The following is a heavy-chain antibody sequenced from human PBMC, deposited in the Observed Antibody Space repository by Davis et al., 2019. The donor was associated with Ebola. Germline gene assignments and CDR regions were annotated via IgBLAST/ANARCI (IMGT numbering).Heavy chain of an antibody. CDR1: GFTFSSYA. J-gene: IGHJ4*02. D-gene: IGHD5-18*01. Sequence: GESLKISCAASGFTFSSYAMSWVRQAPGKGLEWVSGISGSGGSTYYADSVKGRFTISRDNSKNTLYLQMNSLRAEDTAVYYCARVRGKMVDTAMVSGFDYWGQGTLVTVSS. CDR3: ARVRGKMVDTAMVSGFDY. CDR2: ISGSGGST. V-gene: IGHV3-23*01.